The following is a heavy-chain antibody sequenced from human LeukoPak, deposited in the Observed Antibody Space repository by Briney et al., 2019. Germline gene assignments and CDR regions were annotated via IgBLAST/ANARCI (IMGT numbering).Heavy chain of an antibody. V-gene: IGHV3-30*02. Sequence: GGSLRLSCAASGFTFSSYGMHWVRPAPGKGLEWVAFIRYDGSNKYYADSVKGRFTISRDNSKNTLYLQMNSLRAEDTAVYYCAKDSGYSYGYDNWGQGTLVTVSS. CDR1: GFTFSSYG. CDR3: AKDSGYSYGYDN. D-gene: IGHD5-18*01. J-gene: IGHJ4*02. CDR2: IRYDGSNK.